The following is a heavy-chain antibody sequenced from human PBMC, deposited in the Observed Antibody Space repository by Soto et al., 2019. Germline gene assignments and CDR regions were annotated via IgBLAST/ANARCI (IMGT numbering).Heavy chain of an antibody. CDR1: GDSISNLDYF. CDR3: ARGRYCLTGRCFPNWFDS. D-gene: IGHD7-27*01. Sequence: PXGTLSLTCSVSGDSISNLDYFWAWIRQPPGQALEYIGYIYKSATTYYNPSFESRVAISVDTSKSQFSLNVTSVTAADTAVYFCARGRYCLTGRCFPNWFDSWGQGALVTVSS. CDR2: IYKSATT. V-gene: IGHV4-30-4*01. J-gene: IGHJ5*01.